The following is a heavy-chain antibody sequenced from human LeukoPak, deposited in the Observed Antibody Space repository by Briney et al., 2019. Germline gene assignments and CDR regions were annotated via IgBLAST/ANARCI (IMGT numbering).Heavy chain of an antibody. CDR2: ISYDGSNK. Sequence: GRSLRLSCAASGFTFSSYGMHWVRQAPGKGLGWVAVISYDGSNKYYADSVKGRFTISRDNSKNTLYLQMNSLRAEDTAVYYCAKDNGGNLDYWGQGTLVTVSS. CDR1: GFTFSSYG. J-gene: IGHJ4*02. CDR3: AKDNGGNLDY. V-gene: IGHV3-30*18. D-gene: IGHD4-23*01.